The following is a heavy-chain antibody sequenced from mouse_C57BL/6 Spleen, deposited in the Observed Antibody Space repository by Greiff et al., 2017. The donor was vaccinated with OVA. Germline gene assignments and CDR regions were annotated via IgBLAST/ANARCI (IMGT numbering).Heavy chain of an antibody. D-gene: IGHD1-1*01. CDR3: AREGTTVDYYAMDY. J-gene: IGHJ4*01. CDR1: GYAFTNYL. Sequence: LVESGAELVRPGTSVKVSCKASGYAFTNYLIEWVKQRPGQGLEWIGVINPGSGGTNYNEKFKGKATLTADKSSSTAYMQLSSLTSEDSAVYFCAREGTTVDYYAMDYWGQGTSVTVSS. CDR2: INPGSGGT. V-gene: IGHV1-54*01.